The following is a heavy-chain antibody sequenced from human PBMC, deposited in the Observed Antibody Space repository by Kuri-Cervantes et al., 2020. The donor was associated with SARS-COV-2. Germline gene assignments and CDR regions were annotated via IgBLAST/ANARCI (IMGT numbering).Heavy chain of an antibody. CDR2: IKQDGSEK. Sequence: GESLKISCAASGFTFSSYAMSWVRQAPGKGLEWVANIKQDGSEKYYVDSVKGRFTISRDNAKNSLYLQMNSLRAEDTAVYYCARGRFRDYWGQGTLVTVSS. D-gene: IGHD2-21*01. V-gene: IGHV3-7*01. CDR3: ARGRFRDY. CDR1: GFTFSSYA. J-gene: IGHJ4*02.